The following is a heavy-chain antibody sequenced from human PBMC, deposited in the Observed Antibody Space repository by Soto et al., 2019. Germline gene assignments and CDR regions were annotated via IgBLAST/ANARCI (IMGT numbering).Heavy chain of an antibody. V-gene: IGHV3-33*01. D-gene: IGHD3-22*01. Sequence: PGGSLRLSCAASGFTFSSYGMHWVRQAPGKGLEWVAVIWYDGSNKYYADSVKGRFTISRDNSKNTLYLQMNSLRAEDTAVYYCARDSGGVYYYDSSGYPDYWGQGTLVTVSS. CDR1: GFTFSSYG. CDR2: IWYDGSNK. J-gene: IGHJ4*02. CDR3: ARDSGGVYYYDSSGYPDY.